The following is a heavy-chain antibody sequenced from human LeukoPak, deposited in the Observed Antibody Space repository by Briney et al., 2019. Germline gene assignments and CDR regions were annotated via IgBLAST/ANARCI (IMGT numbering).Heavy chain of an antibody. CDR3: ARGYDFWSGFYYYMDV. CDR1: GYTFTSYD. D-gene: IGHD3-3*01. V-gene: IGHV1-8*01. J-gene: IGHJ6*03. Sequence: ASVKVSSKASGYTFTSYDINWVRQATGQGLEWMGWMNPNSGNTGYAQKFQGRVTMTRNTSISTAYMELSSLRSEDTAVYYCARGYDFWSGFYYYMDVWGKGTTVTVSS. CDR2: MNPNSGNT.